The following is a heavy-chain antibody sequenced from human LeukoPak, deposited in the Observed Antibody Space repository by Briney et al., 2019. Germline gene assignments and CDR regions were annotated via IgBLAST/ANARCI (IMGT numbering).Heavy chain of an antibody. CDR2: ITWNSDDM. CDR1: GFSFEAYG. J-gene: IGHJ4*02. CDR3: ARVTSWRTGFDY. Sequence: GRSLRLSCAASGFSFEAYGMYWVRQAPGKGLEWVSGITWNSDDMAYADSVKGRFTISRDNAKNCLYLQMNSLTVEDTALYYCARVTSWRTGFDYWGQGTLVTVSS. V-gene: IGHV3-9*01. D-gene: IGHD1-1*01.